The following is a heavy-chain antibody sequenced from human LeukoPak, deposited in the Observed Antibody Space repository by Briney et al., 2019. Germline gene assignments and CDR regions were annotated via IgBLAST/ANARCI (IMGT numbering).Heavy chain of an antibody. Sequence: GGSLRLSCAASEFTFSGYAMTWVRQAPGKGLEWVSAISGSGGTTYYADSVRGRFTISRDNSKNTLYLQMNSLRAEDTAVYYCAKGLINDWSALEYWGQGTLVTVSS. V-gene: IGHV3-23*01. D-gene: IGHD3-9*01. CDR2: ISGSGGTT. J-gene: IGHJ4*02. CDR3: AKGLINDWSALEY. CDR1: EFTFSGYA.